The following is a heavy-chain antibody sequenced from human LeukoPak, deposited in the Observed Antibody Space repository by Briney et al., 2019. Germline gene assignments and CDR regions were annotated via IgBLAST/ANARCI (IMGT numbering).Heavy chain of an antibody. CDR1: GFTFSSYG. J-gene: IGHJ3*02. D-gene: IGHD3-22*01. Sequence: PGRSLRLSCAASGFTFSSYGMPWVRQAPGKGLEWVAVISYDGSNKYYADSVKGRFTISRDNSKNTLYLQMNSLRAEDTAVYYCAKDLYYYDSSGYAFDIWGQGTMVTVSS. CDR2: ISYDGSNK. CDR3: AKDLYYYDSSGYAFDI. V-gene: IGHV3-30*18.